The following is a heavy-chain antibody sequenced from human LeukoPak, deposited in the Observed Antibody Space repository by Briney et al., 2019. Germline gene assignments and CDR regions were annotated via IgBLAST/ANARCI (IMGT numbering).Heavy chain of an antibody. V-gene: IGHV3-23*01. CDR1: GFTSSSYA. CDR2: ISSSGGNT. Sequence: GGSLRLSCAVSGFTSSSYAMTWVRQAPGKGLEWVSGISSSGGNTSYADFVRGRFTMSRDNSQNTVYLQMNSLSAEDTAIYYCAKGWGGYYADSWGQGTLVTVSS. D-gene: IGHD3-3*01. J-gene: IGHJ4*02. CDR3: AKGWGGYYADS.